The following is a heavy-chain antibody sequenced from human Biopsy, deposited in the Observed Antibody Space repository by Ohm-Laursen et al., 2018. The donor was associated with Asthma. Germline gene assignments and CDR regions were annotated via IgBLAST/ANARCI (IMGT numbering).Heavy chain of an antibody. V-gene: IGHV3-7*02. Sequence: SLRLSCTASGFNFNIQWMSWVRQAPGKGLEWVANLGPDASETYSVDSMKGRLTVSRDNAKTSIFLQLNTLRVEDTAVYYCASPHYFGMNVWGQGTTVTVSS. CDR2: LGPDASET. CDR1: GFNFNIQW. J-gene: IGHJ6*02. CDR3: ASPHYFGMNV.